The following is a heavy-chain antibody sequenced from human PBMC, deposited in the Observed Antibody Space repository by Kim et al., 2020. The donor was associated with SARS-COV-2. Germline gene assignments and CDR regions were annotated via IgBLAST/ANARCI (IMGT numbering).Heavy chain of an antibody. CDR2: ISYDGSNK. CDR1: GFTFSSYA. J-gene: IGHJ4*01. D-gene: IGHD6-13*01. V-gene: IGHV3-30-3*01. CDR3: ARGLDLVSSSWAVDY. Sequence: GGSLRLSCAASGFTFSSYAMHWVRQAPGKGLEWVAVISYDGSNKYYADSVKGRFTISRDNSKNTLYLQMNSLRAEDTAVYYCARGLDLVSSSWAVDYWG.